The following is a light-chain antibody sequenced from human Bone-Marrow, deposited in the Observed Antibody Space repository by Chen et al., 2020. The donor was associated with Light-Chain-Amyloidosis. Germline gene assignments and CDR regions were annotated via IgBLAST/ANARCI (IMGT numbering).Light chain of an antibody. V-gene: IGLV3-25*03. J-gene: IGLJ2*01. CDR2: RDT. CDR1: DLPRKY. CDR3: QSADRSGTYEVI. Sequence: SYELTQPPSVSVSPGQTARITCSGDDLPRKYASWYQQKPGQAPVLVIHRDTERPSGISERFSGSSSWTTATLTNSGVQAEDEADYHCQSADRSGTYEVIFGGGTKLTVL.